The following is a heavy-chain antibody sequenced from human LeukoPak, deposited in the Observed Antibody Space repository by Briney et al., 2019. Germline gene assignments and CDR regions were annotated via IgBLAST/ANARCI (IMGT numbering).Heavy chain of an antibody. CDR3: ARGAYYGDIRNWFDP. V-gene: IGHV1-46*01. Sequence: ASVKVSCKASGYTFTSYYMHWVRQAPGQGLAWMGIINPSGGSTSYAQKFQGRVTMTRDTSTSTVYMELSSLRSEDTAVYYCARGAYYGDIRNWFDPWGQGTLVTVSS. J-gene: IGHJ5*02. D-gene: IGHD4-17*01. CDR1: GYTFTSYY. CDR2: INPSGGST.